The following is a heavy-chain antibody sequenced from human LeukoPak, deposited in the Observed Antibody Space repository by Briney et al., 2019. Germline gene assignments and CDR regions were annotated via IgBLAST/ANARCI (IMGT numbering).Heavy chain of an antibody. CDR2: IYTSGST. J-gene: IGHJ4*02. V-gene: IGHV4-4*07. D-gene: IGHD4-17*01. Sequence: SETLSLTCAVCGGSFSGYYWSWIRQPAGKGLEWIGRIYTSGSTNYNPSLKSRVTMSVDTSKNQFSLKLSSVTAADTAVYYCARGDRGRAYGDYPYYFDYWGQGTLVTVSS. CDR1: GGSFSGYY. CDR3: ARGDRGRAYGDYPYYFDY.